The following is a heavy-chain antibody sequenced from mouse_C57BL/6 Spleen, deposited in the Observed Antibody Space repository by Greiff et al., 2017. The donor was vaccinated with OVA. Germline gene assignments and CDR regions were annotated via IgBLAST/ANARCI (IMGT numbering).Heavy chain of an antibody. CDR1: GYAFSSYW. CDR3: ARRGYGSAGFAY. CDR2: IYPGDGDT. V-gene: IGHV1-80*01. J-gene: IGHJ3*01. D-gene: IGHD2-2*01. Sequence: QVHVKQSGAELVKPGASVKISCKASGYAFSSYWMNWVKQRPGKGLEWIGQIYPGDGDTNYNGKFKGKATLTADKSSSTAYMLLSSLTSEDSADYFGARRGYGSAGFAYWGQGTLVTVSA.